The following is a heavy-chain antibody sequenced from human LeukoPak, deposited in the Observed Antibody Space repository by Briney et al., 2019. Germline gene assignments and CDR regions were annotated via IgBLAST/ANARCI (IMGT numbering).Heavy chain of an antibody. V-gene: IGHV3-23*01. CDR2: ISGSGGST. D-gene: IGHD1-26*01. J-gene: IGHJ4*02. CDR1: GFTFSSYA. Sequence: PGGSLRLSCAASGFTFSSYAMSWVRQAPGKGLEWVSAISGSGGSTYYADSVKGRFTISRDNSTNTLYLQMNSLRAEDTAVYYCAKDLDSGSYYFDYWGQGTLVTVSS. CDR3: AKDLDSGSYYFDY.